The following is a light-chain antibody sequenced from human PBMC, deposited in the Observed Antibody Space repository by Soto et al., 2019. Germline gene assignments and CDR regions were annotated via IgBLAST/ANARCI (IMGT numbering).Light chain of an antibody. V-gene: IGKV3-20*01. CDR3: QQYGSSPQT. J-gene: IGKJ1*01. CDR1: QSVSSSY. CDR2: GAS. Sequence: EIVLTQSPGTLSLSPGERATLSCRASQSVSSSYLAWYQQKPGQAPRLLISGASSRAAGIPDRFSGGGSGTDFTLTISRLEPEDFAVYYCQQYGSSPQTFGQGTKVEIK.